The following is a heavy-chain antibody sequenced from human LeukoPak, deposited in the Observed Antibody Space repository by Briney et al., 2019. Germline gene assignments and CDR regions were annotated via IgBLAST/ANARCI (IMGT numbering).Heavy chain of an antibody. CDR1: GGSFSGYY. Sequence: SETLSLTCAVYGGSFSGYYWSWIRQPPGKGLERIGEINHSGSTNYNPSLKSRVTISVDTSKNQFSLKLSSVTAADTAVYYCARVGGLRYFDWLNFDYWGQGTLVTVSS. V-gene: IGHV4-34*01. CDR2: INHSGST. J-gene: IGHJ4*02. D-gene: IGHD3-9*01. CDR3: ARVGGLRYFDWLNFDY.